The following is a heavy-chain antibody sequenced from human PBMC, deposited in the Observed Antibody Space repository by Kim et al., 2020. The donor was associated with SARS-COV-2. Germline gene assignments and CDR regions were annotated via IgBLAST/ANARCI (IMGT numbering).Heavy chain of an antibody. J-gene: IGHJ4*02. D-gene: IGHD1-26*01. CDR3: ARLVGALPTPDY. V-gene: IGHV5-10-1*01. Sequence: PSFQGHVTISADKSISTAYLQWSSLKASDTAMYYCARLVGALPTPDYWGQGTLVTVSS.